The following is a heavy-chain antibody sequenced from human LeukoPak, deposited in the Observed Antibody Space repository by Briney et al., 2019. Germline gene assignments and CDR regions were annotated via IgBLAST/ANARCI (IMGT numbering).Heavy chain of an antibody. CDR1: GFTFSSYG. Sequence: GGPLRLSCAASGFTFSSYGMHWVRQAPGKGLEWVAFIRYDGSNKYYADSVKGRFTISRDNSKNTLYLQMNSLRAEDTAVYYCAKDMAVAGTGDFDYWGQGTLVTVSS. D-gene: IGHD6-19*01. CDR2: IRYDGSNK. CDR3: AKDMAVAGTGDFDY. J-gene: IGHJ4*02. V-gene: IGHV3-30*02.